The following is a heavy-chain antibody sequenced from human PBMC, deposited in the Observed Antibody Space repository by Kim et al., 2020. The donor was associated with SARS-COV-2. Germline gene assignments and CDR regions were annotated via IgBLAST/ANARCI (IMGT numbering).Heavy chain of an antibody. Sequence: GGSLRLSCAASGFTFSSYAMHWVRQAPGKGLEWVAVIWYDGSNKYYADSVKGRFTISRDNSKNTLYLQMNSLRAEDTAVYYCAKELATYLKWLRSSSYGMDVWGQGTTVTVSS. V-gene: IGHV3-33*06. J-gene: IGHJ6*02. CDR1: GFTFSSYA. CDR3: AKELATYLKWLRSSSYGMDV. D-gene: IGHD5-12*01. CDR2: IWYDGSNK.